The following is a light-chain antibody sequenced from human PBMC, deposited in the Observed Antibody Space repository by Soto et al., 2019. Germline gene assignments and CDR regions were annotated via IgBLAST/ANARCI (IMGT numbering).Light chain of an antibody. V-gene: IGLV6-57*04. CDR2: EDD. J-gene: IGLJ2*01. Sequence: NFMLTQPHSVSESPGKTVTISCTRSSGNIGSNYVQWYQQRPGSAPTTLTYEDDQRPSGVPDRFSGSIDRSSNSASLTISGLKTEDEADYYCQSYDSSTPVVFGGGTKLTVL. CDR1: SGNIGSNY. CDR3: QSYDSSTPVV.